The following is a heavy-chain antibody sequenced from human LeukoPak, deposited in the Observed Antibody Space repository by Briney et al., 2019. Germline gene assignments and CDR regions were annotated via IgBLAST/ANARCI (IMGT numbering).Heavy chain of an antibody. Sequence: GGSLRLSCAASGFSFSSHWMSWIRQAPGKGMQWVANIKEDGSEKFYAESLKGRFTISRDNAKNSLYLQMNSLRVEDTALYYCARDGLGSGRTGGMDVWGQGTTVTVSS. J-gene: IGHJ6*02. CDR3: ARDGLGSGRTGGMDV. D-gene: IGHD1-26*01. V-gene: IGHV3-7*01. CDR1: GFSFSSHW. CDR2: IKEDGSEK.